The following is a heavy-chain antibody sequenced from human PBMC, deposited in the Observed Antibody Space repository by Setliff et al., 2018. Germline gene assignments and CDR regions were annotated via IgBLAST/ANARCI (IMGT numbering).Heavy chain of an antibody. Sequence: GGSLRLSCAASGFTFSSHSMNWVRQAPGKGLEWVSYISSSSGTIYYADSVKGRFTISRDNAKNSLYLQMNSLSAEDTALYYCARGHTTVSTGYWGQGTLVTVS. J-gene: IGHJ4*02. D-gene: IGHD4-17*01. V-gene: IGHV3-48*01. CDR1: GFTFSSHS. CDR2: ISSSSGTI. CDR3: ARGHTTVSTGY.